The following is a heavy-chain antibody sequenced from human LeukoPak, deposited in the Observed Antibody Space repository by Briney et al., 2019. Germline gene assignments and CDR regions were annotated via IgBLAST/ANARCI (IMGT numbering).Heavy chain of an antibody. CDR3: ARRIDYGDYYYYGMDV. D-gene: IGHD4-17*01. CDR2: IYYSGST. Sequence: SGTLSLTCTVSGGSISSYYWSWIRQPPGKGLEWIGYIYYSGSTNYNPSLKSRVTISVDTSKNQFSLKLSSVTAADTAVYYCARRIDYGDYYYYGMDVWGQGTTVTVSS. CDR1: GGSISSYY. J-gene: IGHJ6*02. V-gene: IGHV4-59*08.